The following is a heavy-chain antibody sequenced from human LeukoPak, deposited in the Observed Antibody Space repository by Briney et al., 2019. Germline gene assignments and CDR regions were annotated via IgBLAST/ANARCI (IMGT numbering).Heavy chain of an antibody. Sequence: GGSLRLSCAASGFTFSSYAMHWVRQAPGKGLEWVAVISYDGSNKYYADSVKGRFTISRDNSKNTLYLQMNSLRAEDTAVYYCARDHGSSYYMDVWGKGTTVTVSS. J-gene: IGHJ6*03. CDR1: GFTFSSYA. V-gene: IGHV3-30*01. CDR2: ISYDGSNK. CDR3: ARDHGSSYYMDV. D-gene: IGHD6-13*01.